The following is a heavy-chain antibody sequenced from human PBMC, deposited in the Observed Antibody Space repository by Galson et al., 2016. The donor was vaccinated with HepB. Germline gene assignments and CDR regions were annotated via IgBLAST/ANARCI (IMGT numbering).Heavy chain of an antibody. J-gene: IGHJ4*02. D-gene: IGHD3-16*01. CDR3: ARGDGWAYGDY. CDR2: IYPSGST. CDR1: GYSISSGYY. Sequence: SETLSLTCTVSGYSISSGYYWGWIRQPPGKGLEWIGSIYPSGSTSYNPSLKSRVNISVDTSKNQFSLKLSPVTAADTAVYYCARGDGWAYGDYWGQGTLVTVSS. V-gene: IGHV4-38-2*02.